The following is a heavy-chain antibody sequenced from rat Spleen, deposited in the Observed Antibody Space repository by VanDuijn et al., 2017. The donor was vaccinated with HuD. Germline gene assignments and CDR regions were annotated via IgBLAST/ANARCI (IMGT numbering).Heavy chain of an antibody. CDR2: ISPSGGST. CDR3: ARHPPGARGIFDY. V-gene: IGHV5-25*01. Sequence: EVQLVESGGGLVQPGRSLKLSCAASGFTFSNYDMAWVRQAPTKGLEWVASISPSGGSTYYRDSVKGRFTVSRDNAKSTLYLQMDSLRSEDTATYYCARHPPGARGIFDYWGQGVMVTVSS. J-gene: IGHJ2*01. CDR1: GFTFSNYD. D-gene: IGHD1-4*01.